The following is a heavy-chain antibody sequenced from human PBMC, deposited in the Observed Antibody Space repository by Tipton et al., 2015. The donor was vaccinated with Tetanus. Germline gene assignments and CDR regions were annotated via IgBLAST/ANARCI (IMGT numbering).Heavy chain of an antibody. J-gene: IGHJ6*02. CDR1: GLTFSASD. CDR2: IRGKANSYAT. D-gene: IGHD3-3*01. CDR3: TRPATFFGVLLHPDV. Sequence: AVSGLTFSASDIHWVRQAAGKGLEWVGRIRGKANSYATAYGPSVMCRFSISRDDSKNTAYLQMYSLNTEDTAVYYCTRPATFFGVLLHPDVWCQGTTVAAFS. V-gene: IGHV3-73*01.